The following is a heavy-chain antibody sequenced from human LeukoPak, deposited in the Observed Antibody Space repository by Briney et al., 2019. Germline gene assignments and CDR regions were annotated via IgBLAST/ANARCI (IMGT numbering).Heavy chain of an antibody. D-gene: IGHD2-2*01. CDR2: IYYSGST. J-gene: IGHJ5*02. V-gene: IGHV4-31*03. Sequence: PSQTLSLTCTVSGGSISSGGYYWSWIRQHPGKGLEWIEYIYYSGSTYYNPSLKSRVTISVDTSKNQFSLKLSSVTAADTAVYYCARGGLRGIGDIVVVPAAPFVPWGRGTLVSVSS. CDR3: ARGGLRGIGDIVVVPAAPFVP. CDR1: GGSISSGGYY.